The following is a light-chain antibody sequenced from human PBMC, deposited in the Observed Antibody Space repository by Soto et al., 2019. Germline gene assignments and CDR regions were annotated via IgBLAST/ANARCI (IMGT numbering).Light chain of an antibody. CDR2: LEVSGSY. CDR1: SGHSSYI. J-gene: IGLJ2*01. Sequence: QSVLTQSSSASASLGSSVKLTCTLSSGHSSYIIAWHQQQPGKATRYLMKLEVSGSYNKGSGVPDRLSGSSSGADRYLTSSNLPLEDEADYYCECWDNNILVFGGGTQLTVL. CDR3: ECWDNNILV. V-gene: IGLV4-60*02.